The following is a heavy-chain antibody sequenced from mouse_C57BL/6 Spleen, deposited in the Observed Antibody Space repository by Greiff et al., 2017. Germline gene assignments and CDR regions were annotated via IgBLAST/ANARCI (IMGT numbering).Heavy chain of an antibody. CDR1: GYTFTDYY. D-gene: IGHD2-5*01. V-gene: IGHV1-19*01. CDR2: INPYNGGT. J-gene: IGHJ2*01. Sequence: EVQLQQSGPVLVKPGASVKMSCKASGYTFTDYYMNWVKQSHGKSLKWIGVINPYNGGTSYNQKFKGKATLTVDKSSSTAYMELNSLTSEDSAVYYCARSLSDSKGDYFDYWGQGTTLTVSS. CDR3: ARSLSDSKGDYFDY.